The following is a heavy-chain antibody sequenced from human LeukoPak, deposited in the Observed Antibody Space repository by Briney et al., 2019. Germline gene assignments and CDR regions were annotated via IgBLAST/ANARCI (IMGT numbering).Heavy chain of an antibody. D-gene: IGHD6-13*01. Sequence: PGGSLRLSCAASGFTFSSYSMNWVRQAPGKGLEWVSSISSSSSYIYYADSVKGRFTISRDNAKNSLYLQMNSLRAEDTAVYYCARDAGSCSSSGFDPWGQGTLVTVSS. CDR3: ARDAGSCSSSGFDP. CDR1: GFTFSSYS. CDR2: ISSSSSYI. V-gene: IGHV3-21*01. J-gene: IGHJ5*02.